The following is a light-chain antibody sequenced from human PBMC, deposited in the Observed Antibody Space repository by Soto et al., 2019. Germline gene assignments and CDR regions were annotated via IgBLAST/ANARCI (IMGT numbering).Light chain of an antibody. V-gene: IGLV2-23*01. J-gene: IGLJ3*02. Sequence: QSALTQPASVSGSPGQSITISCTGTSSDVGSYDLVSWYQQHPGKAPKLLIYEDIKRPSGISNRLSGSKSGNTASLTISGLQAEDEADYYCCSYAGSSTWVFGGGTKLTVL. CDR1: SSDVGSYDL. CDR3: CSYAGSSTWV. CDR2: EDI.